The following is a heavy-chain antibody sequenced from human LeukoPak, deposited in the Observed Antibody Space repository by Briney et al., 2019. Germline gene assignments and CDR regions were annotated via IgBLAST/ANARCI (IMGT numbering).Heavy chain of an antibody. D-gene: IGHD5-24*01. Sequence: AGSLRLSCAASGFTVSSSYMTWVRQAPGKGLEWIGEINHSGSTNYNPSLKSRVTISVDTSKNQFSLKLSSVTAADTAVYYCARVVRDGYNPFDYWGQGTLVTVSS. V-gene: IGHV4-34*01. CDR3: ARVVRDGYNPFDY. CDR2: INHSGST. J-gene: IGHJ4*02. CDR1: GFTVSSSY.